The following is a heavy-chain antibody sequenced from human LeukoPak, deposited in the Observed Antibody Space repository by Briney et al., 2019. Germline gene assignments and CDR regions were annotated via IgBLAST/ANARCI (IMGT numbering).Heavy chain of an antibody. CDR3: AKDRMSNSWYGTHFDS. D-gene: IGHD6-13*01. CDR2: ISGGGGGT. Sequence: GGSLRLSCTASGFTFSSYGTGWVRQAPGKGLEWVSSISGGGGGTYYADSVQGRFTITRDNSKNTLYLQMNSLRAEDTAVYYCAKDRMSNSWYGTHFDSWGQGTLVTVSS. J-gene: IGHJ4*02. V-gene: IGHV3-23*01. CDR1: GFTFSSYG.